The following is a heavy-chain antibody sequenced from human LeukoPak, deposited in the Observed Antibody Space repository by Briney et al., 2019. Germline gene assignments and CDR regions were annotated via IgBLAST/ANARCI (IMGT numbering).Heavy chain of an antibody. V-gene: IGHV4-59*01. CDR3: ARGTLVGAIYNWFDP. D-gene: IGHD1-26*01. Sequence: SETLSLTCTVSGVSISTYYWSWIRQPPGKGLEWIGYIYYSGSTNYNPSLKSRVTISVDTSKNRFSLKLSSVTAADTAVYYCARGTLVGAIYNWFDPWGQGTLVTVSS. J-gene: IGHJ5*02. CDR1: GVSISTYY. CDR2: IYYSGST.